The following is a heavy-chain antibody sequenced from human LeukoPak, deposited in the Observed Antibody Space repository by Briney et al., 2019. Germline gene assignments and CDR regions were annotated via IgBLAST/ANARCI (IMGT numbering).Heavy chain of an antibody. V-gene: IGHV3-53*01. CDR3: VRNSGELGA. D-gene: IGHD2-21*01. Sequence: GGSLRLSCVAARFTVSNKYMSWVRRAAGKGLEWVALIYSAGGTYYADSVKGRFTISRDNSKNTLHLQMNSLRAEDTAVYYCVRNSGELGAWGQGTLVTVSS. CDR2: IYSAGGT. CDR1: RFTVSNKY. J-gene: IGHJ5*02.